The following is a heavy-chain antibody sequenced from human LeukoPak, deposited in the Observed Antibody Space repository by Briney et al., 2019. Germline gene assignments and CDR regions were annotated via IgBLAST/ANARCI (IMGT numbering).Heavy chain of an antibody. CDR3: AKAAAPGIAVATADY. D-gene: IGHD6-19*01. CDR1: GFTFSDYY. J-gene: IGHJ4*02. V-gene: IGHV3-11*01. CDR2: ISSSGSTI. Sequence: PGGSLRLSCAASGFTFSDYYMSWIRQAPGKGLEWVSYISSSGSTIYYADSVKGRFTISRDNAKNSLYLQMNSLRAEDTALYYCAKAAAPGIAVATADYWGQGTLVTVSS.